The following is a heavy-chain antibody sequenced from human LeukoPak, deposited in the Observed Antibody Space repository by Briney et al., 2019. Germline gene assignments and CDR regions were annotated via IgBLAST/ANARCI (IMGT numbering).Heavy chain of an antibody. CDR2: ITTYNGKT. V-gene: IGHV1-18*01. CDR1: GYTFTTYG. D-gene: IGHD3-3*01. CDR3: ARDPSTIFGVVAHHY. J-gene: IGHJ4*02. Sequence: ASVKVSCKASGYTFTTYGISWVRQAPGQGLEWMGWITTYNGKTDYAEKLQDRVTMTIDTSTSTAYMELRSLRSDDTAVYYCARDPSTIFGVVAHHYWGKGTLVTVSS.